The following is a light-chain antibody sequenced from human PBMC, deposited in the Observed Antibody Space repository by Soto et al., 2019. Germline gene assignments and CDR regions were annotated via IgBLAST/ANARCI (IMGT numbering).Light chain of an antibody. CDR1: QRVSSDS. CDR3: QQYGRSQT. J-gene: IGKJ1*01. V-gene: IGKV3-20*01. Sequence: IAFTQSQGPLSFSPGESPPLSCRASQRVSSDSLAWYQQQPGQAPRLLIYSTSNRATGIPDRFSGSGSGTDFTLTIRRLEPEDFALYYCQQYGRSQTFGQGTKVDIK. CDR2: STS.